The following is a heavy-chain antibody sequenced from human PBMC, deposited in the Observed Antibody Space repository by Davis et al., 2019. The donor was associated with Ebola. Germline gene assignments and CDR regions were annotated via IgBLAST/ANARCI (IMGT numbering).Heavy chain of an antibody. CDR2: VYYDGSKQ. CDR3: AKGQGNSGNCFVTYHFDN. CDR1: GFTFSRHG. V-gene: IGHV3-30*02. Sequence: GGSLRLSCAASGFTFSRHGMHWVRQAPGKGLEWVAHVYYDGSKQAYTDSVQGRFTTSRDNSKNQVSLQMSSLRQEDTAVYYCAKGQGNSGNCFVTYHFDNWGQGTLVTVSS. D-gene: IGHD2/OR15-2a*01. J-gene: IGHJ4*02.